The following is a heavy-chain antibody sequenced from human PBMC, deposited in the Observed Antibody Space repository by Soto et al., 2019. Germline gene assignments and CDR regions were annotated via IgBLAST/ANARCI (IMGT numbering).Heavy chain of an antibody. CDR2: IYHRGNT. CDR3: VRPTAYSSGDSGGVAY. Sequence: QVQLQESGPGLVKPSGTLSLTCAVSGGSISSSHWFTWVRQPPWKGLEWIGEIYHRGNTNYNPSLKSPPTISIAKCENQSPLKLTSVPAAATAAYPWVRPTAYSSGDSGGVAYWGQGTVVTVSS. D-gene: IGHD6-19*01. CDR1: GGSISSSHW. J-gene: IGHJ4*02. V-gene: IGHV4-4*02.